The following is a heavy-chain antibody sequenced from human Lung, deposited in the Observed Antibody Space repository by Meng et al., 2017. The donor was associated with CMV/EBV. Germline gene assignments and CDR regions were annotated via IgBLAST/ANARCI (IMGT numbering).Heavy chain of an antibody. CDR1: GFTFISSS. CDR2: IVVETGNT. CDR3: AAASNWDYYYYNAFYV. J-gene: IGHJ6*02. V-gene: IGHV1-58*01. Sequence: SVXVSXKASGFTFISSSVQWVRQARGQPLEWIGWIVVETGNTNYAQKFEEKVTISRDMSTNTAYMEVSSLGSDDSAVYYCAAASNWDYYYYNAFYVWAQGTXVTVSS. D-gene: IGHD1-26*01.